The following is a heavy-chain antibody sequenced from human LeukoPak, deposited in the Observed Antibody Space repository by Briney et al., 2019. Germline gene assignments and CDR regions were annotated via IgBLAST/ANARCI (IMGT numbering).Heavy chain of an antibody. Sequence: GESLKISCKGSGYGFTSYWIGWVRQMPGKGLEWMGIIYPGDSDTRYSPSFQGQVTISADNSITTAYLQWSSLKASDTAMYYCARQARFGVIDYWGQGTLVTVSS. D-gene: IGHD3-10*01. J-gene: IGHJ4*02. CDR1: GYGFTSYW. CDR2: IYPGDSDT. V-gene: IGHV5-51*01. CDR3: ARQARFGVIDY.